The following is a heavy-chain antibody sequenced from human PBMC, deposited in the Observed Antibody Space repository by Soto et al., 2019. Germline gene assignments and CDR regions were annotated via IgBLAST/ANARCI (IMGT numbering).Heavy chain of an antibody. J-gene: IGHJ6*02. V-gene: IGHV3-33*01. CDR2: IWYDGSNK. Sequence: QVQLVESGGGVVQPGRSLRLSCAASGFTFSSYGMHWVHQAPGKGLEWVAVIWYDGSNKYYADSVKGRFTISRDNSKNTLYLQMNSLRAEDTAVYYCARVRRGQQWLVPTYYYGMDVWGQGTTVTVSS. CDR3: ARVRRGQQWLVPTYYYGMDV. D-gene: IGHD6-19*01. CDR1: GFTFSSYG.